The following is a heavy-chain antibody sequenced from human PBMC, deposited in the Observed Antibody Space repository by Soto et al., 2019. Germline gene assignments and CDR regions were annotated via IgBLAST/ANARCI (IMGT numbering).Heavy chain of an antibody. V-gene: IGHV3-30*18. CDR1: GFTFSSYG. J-gene: IGHJ4*02. CDR3: AKDMSWELLPDY. CDR2: MSYDGSNK. D-gene: IGHD1-26*01. Sequence: PGGSLRLSCAASGFTFSSYGMHWVRQAPGKGLEWVAVMSYDGSNKYYADSVKGRFTISRDNSKNTLYLQMNSLRAEDTAVYYCAKDMSWELLPDYWGQGTLVTVSS.